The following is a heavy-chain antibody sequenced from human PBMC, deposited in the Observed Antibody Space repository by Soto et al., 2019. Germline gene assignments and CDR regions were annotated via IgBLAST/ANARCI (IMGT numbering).Heavy chain of an antibody. Sequence: SVKVSCKVSGGTFSTYPFTWVRQAPGQGLEWMGRIIPILDITDYSQKFQGRVTITADKSTSTAYMELSSLRSEDTAVYYCARGTPVFFDYWGQETLVTVSS. CDR2: IIPILDIT. V-gene: IGHV1-69*04. J-gene: IGHJ4*02. CDR1: GGTFSTYP. CDR3: ARGTPVFFDY.